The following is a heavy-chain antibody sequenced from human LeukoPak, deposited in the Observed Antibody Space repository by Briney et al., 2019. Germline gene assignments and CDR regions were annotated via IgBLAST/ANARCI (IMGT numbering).Heavy chain of an antibody. CDR3: ARGGSGWSFDQ. D-gene: IGHD6-19*01. Sequence: GASVKVSCKASGYTFTNYGISWVRQAPGQGLEWLGWISVYSGNTNYEQKVQGRVTMTTDTSTSTAYLDLTSLRFDDTAVYYCARGGSGWSFDQWGQGTLVTVSS. CDR1: GYTFTNYG. CDR2: ISVYSGNT. J-gene: IGHJ4*02. V-gene: IGHV1-18*01.